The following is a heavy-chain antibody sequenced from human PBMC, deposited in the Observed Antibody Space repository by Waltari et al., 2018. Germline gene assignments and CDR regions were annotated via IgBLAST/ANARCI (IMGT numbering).Heavy chain of an antibody. CDR1: GFTFSSDD. V-gene: IGHV3-23*01. Sequence: EVQLLESGGGLVQPGGSLRLSCAASGFTFSSDDINWGRQAPGKGLEGVSDITNSGGSTYHAESVKGRFTISRDNSKNMLYLQMNSLRAEDTAVYYCARRPCRDGNCYMDHWGQGTLVTVSS. D-gene: IGHD2-15*01. CDR3: ARRPCRDGNCYMDH. CDR2: ITNSGGST. J-gene: IGHJ4*02.